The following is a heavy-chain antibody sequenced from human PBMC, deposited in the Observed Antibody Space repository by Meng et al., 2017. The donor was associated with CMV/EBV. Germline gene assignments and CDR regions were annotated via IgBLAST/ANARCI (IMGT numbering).Heavy chain of an antibody. CDR1: GCTFDDYA. CDR2: IGWNSGSI. V-gene: IGHV3-9*03. Sequence: GESLKISCAASGCTFDDYAMHLVRQAPGKGLEWVSSIGWNSGSIGYADSVKGRFTISRENAKNSLYLQMNSLRAEDMALYYCAKDMIVGGMDVWGQGTTVTVSS. J-gene: IGHJ6*02. CDR3: AKDMIVGGMDV. D-gene: IGHD3-22*01.